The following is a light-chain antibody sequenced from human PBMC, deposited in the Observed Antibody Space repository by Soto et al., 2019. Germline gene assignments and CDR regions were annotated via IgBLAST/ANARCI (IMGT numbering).Light chain of an antibody. V-gene: IGKV1-5*01. CDR3: QQYNSFSGT. CDR2: DAS. Sequence: DIHMTQSPSALSASVGDRVIITCRASQYISNWVAWYQQKPGKAPKLLIYDASTLESGVPSRFTGSSSGTEFTLTISSLQPDDFATYYCQQYNSFSGTFGGGTKVDIK. J-gene: IGKJ4*01. CDR1: QYISNW.